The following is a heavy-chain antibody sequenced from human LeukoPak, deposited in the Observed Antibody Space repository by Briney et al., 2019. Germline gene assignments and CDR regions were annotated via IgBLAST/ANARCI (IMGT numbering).Heavy chain of an antibody. Sequence: PSETLSLTCTVSGGSISSYYWSWIRQPAGKGLEWIGRIYTSGSTNYNPSLKSRVTISVDTSKNQFSLKLSSVTAADTAVYYCARHVVNYVWRSYGFDPWGQGTLVTVSS. D-gene: IGHD3-16*01. CDR1: GGSISSYY. J-gene: IGHJ5*02. CDR3: ARHVVNYVWRSYGFDP. V-gene: IGHV4-4*07. CDR2: IYTSGST.